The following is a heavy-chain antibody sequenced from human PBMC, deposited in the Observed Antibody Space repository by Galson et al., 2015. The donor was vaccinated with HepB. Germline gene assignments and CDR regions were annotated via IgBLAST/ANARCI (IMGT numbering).Heavy chain of an antibody. Sequence: SLRLSCAASGFTFSSYAMSWVRQAPGKGLEWVSAISGSGGSTYYADSVKGRFTISRDNSKNTLYLQMSSLRAEDTAVYYCAKGVDMPLWFGEFDYWGQGTLVTVSS. J-gene: IGHJ4*02. D-gene: IGHD3-10*01. CDR2: ISGSGGST. CDR1: GFTFSSYA. CDR3: AKGVDMPLWFGEFDY. V-gene: IGHV3-23*01.